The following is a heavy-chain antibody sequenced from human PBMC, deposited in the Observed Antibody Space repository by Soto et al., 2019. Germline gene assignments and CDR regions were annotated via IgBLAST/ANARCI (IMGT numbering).Heavy chain of an antibody. J-gene: IGHJ6*02. V-gene: IGHV2-26*03. CDR2: IFSDAER. CDR3: ARMNADTYPHYYAMDV. D-gene: IGHD1-1*01. Sequence: GSGPTLVNPTETLTLTCTISGFSLSNGRMGVSWIRQSPGKALEWLAHIFSDAERSYSTSMQSRLTISTDTSGTQVVLTMTNMAPVDKGTYYCARMNADTYPHYYAMDVWGQGTTVTFSS. CDR1: GFSLSNGRMG.